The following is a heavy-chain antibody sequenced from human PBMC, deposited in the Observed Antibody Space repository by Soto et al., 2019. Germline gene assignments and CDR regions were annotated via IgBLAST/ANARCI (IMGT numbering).Heavy chain of an antibody. V-gene: IGHV1-3*01. Sequence: QVQLVQSGAEVKKPGASVKVSCKASGYTFTSYAMHWVRQAPGQRLEWMGWINAGNGNTKYSQKFQGRVTITRDTSASTAYMELSSLRSEDTAVYCCARGYSSSWYEDWFDPWGQGTLVTVSS. CDR2: INAGNGNT. CDR1: GYTFTSYA. D-gene: IGHD6-13*01. CDR3: ARGYSSSWYEDWFDP. J-gene: IGHJ5*02.